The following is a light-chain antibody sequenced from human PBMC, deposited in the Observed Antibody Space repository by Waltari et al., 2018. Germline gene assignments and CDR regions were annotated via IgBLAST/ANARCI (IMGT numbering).Light chain of an antibody. V-gene: IGKV1-39*01. J-gene: IGKJ3*01. CDR2: GTS. Sequence: DVQMTQSPSSLSASVGDTVTITCRTSQNIDGRLTWLQQKPGKAPELLIYGTSILRGGVPSRFSGSGSGTNFTLTIYNLQPEEFAAYYCKQYDTFPRLSFGPGTTFDV. CDR1: QNIDGR. CDR3: KQYDTFPRLS.